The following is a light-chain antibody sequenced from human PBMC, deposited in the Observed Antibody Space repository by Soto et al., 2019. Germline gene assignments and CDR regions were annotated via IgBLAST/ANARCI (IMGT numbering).Light chain of an antibody. Sequence: DIVMTQSPDSLAVSLGERATFNCKSSQSVLYSPNNKNYLAWYQQKPGQPPKLLIYWAPTRESGVPDRFSGSGSGTDFTLTISSLQAEDVAVYYCQQYYSTPWTFDQGTKVEI. J-gene: IGKJ1*01. CDR2: WAP. V-gene: IGKV4-1*01. CDR3: QQYYSTPWT. CDR1: QSVLYSPNNKNY.